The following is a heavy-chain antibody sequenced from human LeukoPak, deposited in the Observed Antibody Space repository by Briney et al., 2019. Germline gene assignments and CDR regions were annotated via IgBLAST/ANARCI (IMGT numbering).Heavy chain of an antibody. D-gene: IGHD5-18*01. CDR1: GFTFSSYW. Sequence: PGGSLRLSCAASGFTFSSYWMHWVRQAPGKGLVWVSRINSDGSSTSYADSVKGRFTISRDNAKNTLYLQMNSLRAEDTAVYYCARMDTAMVDYSDYWGQGTLVTVSS. V-gene: IGHV3-74*01. CDR3: ARMDTAMVDYSDY. J-gene: IGHJ4*02. CDR2: INSDGSST.